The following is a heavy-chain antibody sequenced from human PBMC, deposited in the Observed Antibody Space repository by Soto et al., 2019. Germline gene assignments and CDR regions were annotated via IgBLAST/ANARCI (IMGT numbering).Heavy chain of an antibody. CDR1: GFTVSNNY. CDR3: TMLGIYDY. CDR2: LYDNGNT. V-gene: IGHV3-53*01. Sequence: EVQLVESGGGLIQPGGSLRLSCAASGFTVSNNYMSWVRQAPGKGLECVSILYDNGNTYYADSVKGRFTISRDNSLNTLYLQVNSLRVDDTAVYYCTMLGIYDYWGQGTLVTVSS. J-gene: IGHJ4*02. D-gene: IGHD7-27*01.